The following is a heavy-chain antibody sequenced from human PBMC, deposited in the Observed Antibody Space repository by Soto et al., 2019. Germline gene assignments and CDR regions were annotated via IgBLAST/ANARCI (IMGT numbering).Heavy chain of an antibody. CDR3: ARNDFGVVSNY. J-gene: IGHJ4*02. CDR2: IYSGGST. V-gene: IGHV3-66*01. Sequence: GVSLRLSCAASGFTVSSNYMSWVRQAPGKGLEWVSVIYSGGSTYYADSVKGRFTISRDNSKNTLYLQMNSLRAEDTAVYYCARNDFGVVSNYWGQGTLVTVSS. CDR1: GFTVSSNY. D-gene: IGHD3-3*01.